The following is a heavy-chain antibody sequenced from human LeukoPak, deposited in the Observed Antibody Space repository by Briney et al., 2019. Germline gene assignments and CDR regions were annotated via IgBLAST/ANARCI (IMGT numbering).Heavy chain of an antibody. J-gene: IGHJ4*02. V-gene: IGHV3-15*01. CDR1: GLTFSNAW. CDR2: IKSQSNGGTT. D-gene: IGHD2/OR15-2a*01. Sequence: PGGSLRLSCAASGLTFSNAWMSWVRQTPGKGLEWIGRIKSQSNGGTTDYAEPVKGRFTISRDDSKNTLYLQMNSLKTEDTAVYYCTTNRVYWGQGTLVTVSS. CDR3: TTNRVY.